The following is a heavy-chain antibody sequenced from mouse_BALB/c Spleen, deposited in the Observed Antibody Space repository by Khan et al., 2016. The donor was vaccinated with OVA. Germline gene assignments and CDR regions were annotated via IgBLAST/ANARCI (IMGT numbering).Heavy chain of an antibody. CDR3: ARQTLGYYFDY. V-gene: IGHV5-12-2*01. D-gene: IGHD3-1*01. Sequence: EVELVESGGGLVQPGGSLKLSCATSGFTFSSYTMSWVRQTPEKRLEWVAYITNDDSSTYNPATVKGRFTISRDNAKNTLYLQMSSLKSEDTAMYYCARQTLGYYFDYWGQGTTLTVSS. CDR1: GFTFSSYT. CDR2: ITNDDSST. J-gene: IGHJ2*01.